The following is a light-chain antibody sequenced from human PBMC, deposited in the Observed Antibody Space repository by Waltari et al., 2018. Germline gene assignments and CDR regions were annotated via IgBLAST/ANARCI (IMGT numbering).Light chain of an antibody. Sequence: DLQMTQSPSSLSASVGDRVTISCRASKNIRSYLSWYQQKPGIAPKLVIYAASTLHSGVPSRFSGSGSGTNFTLTITSLQAEDFATYFCQASYTTPYSFGQGTKVEIK. CDR2: AAS. CDR3: QASYTTPYS. J-gene: IGKJ2*03. CDR1: KNIRSY. V-gene: IGKV1-39*01.